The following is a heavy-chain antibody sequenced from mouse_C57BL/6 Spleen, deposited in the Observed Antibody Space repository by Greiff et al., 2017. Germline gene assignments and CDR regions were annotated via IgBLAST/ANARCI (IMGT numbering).Heavy chain of an antibody. CDR3: TRDLYAYLPWFAY. CDR1: GYTFTSYW. J-gene: IGHJ3*01. CDR2: INPSNGGT. Sequence: QVQLQQPGTELVKPGASVKLSCKASGYTFTSYWMHWVKQRPGQGLEWIGNINPSNGGTNYNEKFKSKATLTVDKSSSTAYMQLSRLTSEDSAVYCGTRDLYAYLPWFAYWGQGTLVTVSA. V-gene: IGHV1-53*01. D-gene: IGHD5-5*01.